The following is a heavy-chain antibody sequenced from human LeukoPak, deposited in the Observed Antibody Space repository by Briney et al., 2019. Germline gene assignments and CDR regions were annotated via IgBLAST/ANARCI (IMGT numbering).Heavy chain of an antibody. J-gene: IGHJ3*02. D-gene: IGHD1-26*01. Sequence: ASVKVSCKASGGTFSSYAISWVRQAPGQGLEWMGGIIPIFGTANYAQKFQGRVTITADESTSTAYMELSSLRSEDTAVYYCARDWWELARIPQAFDIWGQGTMVTVSS. CDR1: GGTFSSYA. V-gene: IGHV1-69*13. CDR3: ARDWWELARIPQAFDI. CDR2: IIPIFGTA.